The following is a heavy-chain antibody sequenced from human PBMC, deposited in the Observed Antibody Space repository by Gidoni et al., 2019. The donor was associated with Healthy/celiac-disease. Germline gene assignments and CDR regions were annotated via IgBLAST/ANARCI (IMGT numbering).Heavy chain of an antibody. J-gene: IGHJ4*02. CDR2: IYYSGST. CDR1: GGYISSSSYY. Sequence: QLQLQESGPGLVKPSETLSLTCTVSGGYISSSSYYWGWIRQPPGKGLECIGSIYYSGSTYYNPSLKSRVTISVDTSKNQFSLKLSSVTAADTAVYYCARRGSSWQREYYFDYWGQGTLVTVSS. V-gene: IGHV4-39*01. CDR3: ARRGSSWQREYYFDY. D-gene: IGHD6-13*01.